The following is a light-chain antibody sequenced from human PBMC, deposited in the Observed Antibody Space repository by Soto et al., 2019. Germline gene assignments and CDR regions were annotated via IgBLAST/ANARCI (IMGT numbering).Light chain of an antibody. CDR2: KAS. CDR3: QDYSSYSMYT. J-gene: IGKJ2*01. V-gene: IGKV1-5*03. CDR1: QSISSW. Sequence: DIQMTQSPSTLSASVGDTVTITCRASQSISSWLAWYQQKPGKVPKILVYKASSLESGVPSRFSGSGYGTEFTLTISSLQPDDFATYYCQDYSSYSMYTFGQGTKLETK.